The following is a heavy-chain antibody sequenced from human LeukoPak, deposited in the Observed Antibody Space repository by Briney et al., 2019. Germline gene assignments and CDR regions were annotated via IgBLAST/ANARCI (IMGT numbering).Heavy chain of an antibody. D-gene: IGHD2-2*01. CDR1: GFTFSSYG. CDR3: AKNANLVVVPAAMWY. Sequence: GGSLRLSCAASGFTFSSYGMHWVRQAPGKGLEWVAFIRYDGSNKYYADSVKGRFTISRDNSKNTLYLQMNSLRAEDTAVYYCAKNANLVVVPAAMWYWGQGTLVTVSS. V-gene: IGHV3-30*02. J-gene: IGHJ4*02. CDR2: IRYDGSNK.